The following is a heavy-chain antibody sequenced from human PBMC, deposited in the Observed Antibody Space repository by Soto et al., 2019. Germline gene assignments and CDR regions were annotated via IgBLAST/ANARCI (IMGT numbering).Heavy chain of an antibody. V-gene: IGHV5-51*01. J-gene: IGHJ3*01. CDR3: ARHDCTGGVCYHFYDF. CDR1: DYTFAAYC. D-gene: IGHD2-8*02. CDR2: VNPGDSET. Sequence: PGESLKISCKGSDYTFAAYCIGWVRQLPGKGPEWMGIVNPGDSETRYGPSFQGQVTISADKSMNTAYLRWSSMKVSDSAIYYCARHDCTGGVCYHFYDFWGHGTMVTVSS.